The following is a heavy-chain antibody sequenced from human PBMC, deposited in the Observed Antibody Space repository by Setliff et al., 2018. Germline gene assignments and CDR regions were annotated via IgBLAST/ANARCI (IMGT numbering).Heavy chain of an antibody. CDR1: GFTFNTYW. Sequence: PGGSLRLSCAASGFTFNTYWMHWVRQAPGKGLVWFSHINSDGGGTSYADSVKGRFTISRDNAKNTPYLQMNSLRAEDTAVFYCVAVRWNYPTVWGQGTLVTVSS. J-gene: IGHJ4*02. CDR3: VAVRWNYPTV. CDR2: INSDGGGT. V-gene: IGHV3-74*01. D-gene: IGHD1-7*01.